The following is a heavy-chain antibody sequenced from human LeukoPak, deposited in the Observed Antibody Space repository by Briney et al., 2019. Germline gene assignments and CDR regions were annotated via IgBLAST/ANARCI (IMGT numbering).Heavy chain of an antibody. J-gene: IGHJ6*02. CDR3: ARDGWFGEEYYGMDV. Sequence: PSETLSLTCTVSGGSISSGDYYWSWIRQPPGKGLEWIGYIYYSGSTYYNPSLKSRVTISVDTSKNQFSLKLSSVTAADTAVYYCARDGWFGEEYYGMDVWGQGTTVTVSS. CDR1: GGSISSGDYY. CDR2: IYYSGST. D-gene: IGHD3-10*01. V-gene: IGHV4-30-4*01.